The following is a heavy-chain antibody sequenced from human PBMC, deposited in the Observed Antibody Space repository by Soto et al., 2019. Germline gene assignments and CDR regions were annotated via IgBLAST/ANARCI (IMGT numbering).Heavy chain of an antibody. CDR2: TYYRSKWYN. J-gene: IGHJ3*02. Sequence: QTRSLPCVISGDSVSSNNVAWNWIRQSPSRGLEWLGRTYYRSKWYNNYAVSVKSRPTISADTSKNQFSLQLASVTPEDTAVYSCARGINSATDIWGPGTMVTV. CDR1: GDSVSSNNVA. D-gene: IGHD1-26*01. CDR3: ARGINSATDI. V-gene: IGHV6-1*01.